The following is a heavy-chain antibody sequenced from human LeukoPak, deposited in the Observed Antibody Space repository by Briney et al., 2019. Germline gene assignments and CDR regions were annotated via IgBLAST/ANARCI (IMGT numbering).Heavy chain of an antibody. CDR1: GFTFSNFG. D-gene: IGHD3-10*02. J-gene: IGHJ6*04. CDR3: AELGITMIGGV. Sequence: PGGSLRLSCAASGFTFSNFGMHWVRQAPGQGLEWVTFIPYDGSNKYYADSVKGRFTISRDNAKNSLYLQMNSLRAEDTAVYYCAELGITMIGGVWGKGTTVTISS. CDR2: IPYDGSNK. V-gene: IGHV3-30*02.